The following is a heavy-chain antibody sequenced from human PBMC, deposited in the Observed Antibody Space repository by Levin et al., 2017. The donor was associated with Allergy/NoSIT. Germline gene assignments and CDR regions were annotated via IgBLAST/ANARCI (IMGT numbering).Heavy chain of an antibody. CDR1: GFTFSSYS. D-gene: IGHD5-24*01. J-gene: IGHJ6*02. Sequence: GGSLRLSCAASGFTFSSYSMNWVRQAPGKGLEWVSSISSSSSYIYYADSVKGRFTISRDNAKNSLYLQMNSLRAEDTAVYYCARDMIAGNQKRPRDGYNAYYYYGMDVWGQGTTVTVSS. CDR2: ISSSSSYI. CDR3: ARDMIAGNQKRPRDGYNAYYYYGMDV. V-gene: IGHV3-21*01.